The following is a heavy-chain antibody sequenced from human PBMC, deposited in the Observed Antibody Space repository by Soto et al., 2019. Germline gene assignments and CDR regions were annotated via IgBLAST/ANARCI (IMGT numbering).Heavy chain of an antibody. CDR2: ISWNSGSI. D-gene: IGHD2-15*01. CDR3: AKDMRGWQLPPASPLDY. Sequence: PGGSLRLSCAASGFTFDDYAMHWVRQAPGKGLEWVSGISWNSGSIGYADSVKGRFTISRDNAKNSLYLQMNSLRAEDTALYYCAKDMRGWQLPPASPLDYWGQGTLVTVSS. J-gene: IGHJ4*02. CDR1: GFTFDDYA. V-gene: IGHV3-9*01.